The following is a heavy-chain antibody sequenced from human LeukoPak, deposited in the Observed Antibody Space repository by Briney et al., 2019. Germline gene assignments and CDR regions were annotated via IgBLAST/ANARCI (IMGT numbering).Heavy chain of an antibody. Sequence: PGGSLRLSCAASGFSFSTYSMNWVRLAPGKGLEWVSSISSSSSNIYYADSVKGRFTISRDNAKNTLYLQMNSLRAEDTAVYYCAKSPRGGNLLWDYWGQGTLVTVSS. V-gene: IGHV3-21*04. CDR3: AKSPRGGNLLWDY. CDR2: ISSSSSNI. J-gene: IGHJ4*02. D-gene: IGHD4-23*01. CDR1: GFSFSTYS.